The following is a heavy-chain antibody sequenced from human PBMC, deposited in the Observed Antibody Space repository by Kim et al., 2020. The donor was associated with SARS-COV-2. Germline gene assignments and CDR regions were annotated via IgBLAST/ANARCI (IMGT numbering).Heavy chain of an antibody. J-gene: IGHJ3*02. CDR3: ARPRWGSYRDAFDI. D-gene: IGHD1-26*01. Sequence: GGSLRLSCAASGFTFSSYAMHWVRQAPGKGLEWVAVISYDGSNKYYADSVKGRFTISRDNSKNTLYLQMNSLRAEDTAVYYCARPRWGSYRDAFDIWGQGTMVTVSS. V-gene: IGHV3-30*04. CDR2: ISYDGSNK. CDR1: GFTFSSYA.